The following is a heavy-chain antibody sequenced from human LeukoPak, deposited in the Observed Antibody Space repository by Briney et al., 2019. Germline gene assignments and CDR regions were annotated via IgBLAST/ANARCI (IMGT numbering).Heavy chain of an antibody. J-gene: IGHJ3*02. D-gene: IGHD4-23*01. CDR3: ARDTLEYSNSPDALDI. CDR1: GFTFSAYE. V-gene: IGHV3-48*03. CDR2: IGSSGSTV. Sequence: GGSLRLSCAASGFTFSAYEMNWVRQAPGKGLEWVSYIGSSGSTVYYADSVKGRFTISRDNAKNSLYMQMEGLRDEDTAIYYCARDTLEYSNSPDALDIWGQGTMVTVSS.